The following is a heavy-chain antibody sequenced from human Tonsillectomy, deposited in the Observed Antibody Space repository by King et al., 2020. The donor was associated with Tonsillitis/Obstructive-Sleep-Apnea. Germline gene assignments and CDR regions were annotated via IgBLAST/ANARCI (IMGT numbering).Heavy chain of an antibody. D-gene: IGHD2-2*01. CDR1: GGSFSGYY. CDR2: INHSGST. CDR3: ARGQPPKDIVVVPAAPSEGYYFDD. J-gene: IGHJ4*02. Sequence: VQLQQWGAGLLKPSETLSLTCAVYGGSFSGYYWCWIRQPPGKGLEWIGEINHSGSTNYNPSLKSRVTISVDTSKNQFSLKLGSVTAADTHVYYCARGQPPKDIVVVPAAPSEGYYFDDWGQGTLVTVSS. V-gene: IGHV4-34*01.